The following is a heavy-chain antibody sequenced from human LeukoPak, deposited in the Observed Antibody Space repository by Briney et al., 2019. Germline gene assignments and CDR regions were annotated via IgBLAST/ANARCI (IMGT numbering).Heavy chain of an antibody. J-gene: IGHJ4*02. CDR2: ISGSGVST. V-gene: IGHV3-23*01. CDR1: GFTFSSHW. D-gene: IGHD1-7*01. Sequence: PGGSLRLSCVVSGFTFSSHWMSWVRQAPGKGLEWVSAISGSGVSTYYADSVKGRFTVSRDNSKNTLYLQMSSLRAEDTAVYYCAKDERNWNYNLASQTYDWGQGTLVTVSS. CDR3: AKDERNWNYNLASQTYD.